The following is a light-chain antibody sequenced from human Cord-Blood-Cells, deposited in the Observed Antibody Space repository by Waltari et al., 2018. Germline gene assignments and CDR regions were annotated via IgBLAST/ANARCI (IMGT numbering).Light chain of an antibody. CDR1: SSNIGSTT. CDR2: INN. CDR3: AAWDDSLNGHAV. V-gene: IGLV1-44*01. J-gene: IGLJ7*01. Sequence: QSVLTQPPSASGTPGQRVTISCSGSSSNIGSTTVNWYQQLPGTAPKLLIYINNQRPSGVPDRFSGYKSGTSASLAISGLQSEDEADYYCAAWDDSLNGHAVFGGGTQLTVL.